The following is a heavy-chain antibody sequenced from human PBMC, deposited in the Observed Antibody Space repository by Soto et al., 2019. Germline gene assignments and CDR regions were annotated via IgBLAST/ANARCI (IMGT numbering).Heavy chain of an antibody. CDR1: VSPFSNDW. Sequence: PGGSLRLSCAVSVSPFSNDWMPLVRQAPGKGLVWVSHINSDGSSTNYSAFMKGRVTLARDNAKNTVYLQMNSLRAEDTAVYYCPRDRSYCLDAWGQGTTVTVSS. V-gene: IGHV3-74*01. CDR2: INSDGSST. CDR3: PRDRSYCLDA. J-gene: IGHJ6*02.